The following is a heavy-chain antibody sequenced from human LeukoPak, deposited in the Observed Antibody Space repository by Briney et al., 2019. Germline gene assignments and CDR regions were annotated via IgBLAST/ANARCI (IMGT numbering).Heavy chain of an antibody. CDR1: GVSFSGYY. D-gene: IGHD1-7*01. CDR2: INHSGST. Sequence: TPSETLSLTCAVYGVSFSGYYWSWIRQPPGKGLEWIGEINHSGSTNYNPSLKSRVTISVDTSKNQFSLKLGSVTAADTAVYYCARDNWNYGSSMDVWGQGTTVTVSS. J-gene: IGHJ6*02. CDR3: ARDNWNYGSSMDV. V-gene: IGHV4-34*01.